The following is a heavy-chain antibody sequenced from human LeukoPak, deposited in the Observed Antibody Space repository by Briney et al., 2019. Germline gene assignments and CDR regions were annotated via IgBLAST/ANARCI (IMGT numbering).Heavy chain of an antibody. CDR2: ISPSGGST. Sequence: GASVKVSCKAFGYTFTGYWMHWVRQAPGQGPEWMGVISPSGGSTIYAQKFKGRVTLTRDMSTSTDYLELSSLRSEDTAVYYCARVGGYDFWSGYSIPGLGGDSWGQGTQVTVSS. CDR3: ARVGGYDFWSGYSIPGLGGDS. CDR1: GYTFTGYW. D-gene: IGHD3-3*01. J-gene: IGHJ4*02. V-gene: IGHV1-46*01.